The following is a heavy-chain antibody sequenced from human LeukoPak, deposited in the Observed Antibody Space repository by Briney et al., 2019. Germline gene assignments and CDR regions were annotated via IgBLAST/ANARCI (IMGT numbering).Heavy chain of an antibody. V-gene: IGHV3-74*01. D-gene: IGHD5-18*01. CDR2: INTDGSST. CDR1: GFTFSSYW. Sequence: GGSLRLSCAASGFTFSSYWMHWVRQAPGKGLVWFSRINTDGSSTSYADSVKGRFTISRDNAKNTLYLQMNSLRAEDTAVYYCARDPGQLDYFDYWGQGTLVTVSS. CDR3: ARDPGQLDYFDY. J-gene: IGHJ4*02.